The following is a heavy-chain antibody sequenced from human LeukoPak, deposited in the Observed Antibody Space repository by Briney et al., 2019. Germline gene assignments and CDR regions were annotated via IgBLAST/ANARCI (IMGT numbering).Heavy chain of an antibody. CDR3: ARDLSLELHAFDI. Sequence: PSETLSLTCTVSGGSISSGDYYWSWIRQPPGKGLEWIGYIYYSGSTYYNPSLKSRVTISVDTSKNQFSLKLSSVTAADTAVYYCARDLSLELHAFDIWGQGTMVTVSS. CDR2: IYYSGST. CDR1: GGSISSGDYY. J-gene: IGHJ3*02. V-gene: IGHV4-30-4*01. D-gene: IGHD1-7*01.